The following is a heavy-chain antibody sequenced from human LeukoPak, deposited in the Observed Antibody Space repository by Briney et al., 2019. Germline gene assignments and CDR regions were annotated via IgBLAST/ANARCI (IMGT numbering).Heavy chain of an antibody. CDR2: IYYSGST. Sequence: SETLSLTCTVSGGSISSSSYYWGWIRQPPGKGLEWIGSIYYSGSTYYNPSLKSRVTISVDTSKNQFSLKLSSVTAADTAVYYCARPGADDYYYYYMDVWGKGTTVTVSS. CDR1: GGSISSSSYY. J-gene: IGHJ6*03. V-gene: IGHV4-39*01. D-gene: IGHD7-27*01. CDR3: ARPGADDYYYYYMDV.